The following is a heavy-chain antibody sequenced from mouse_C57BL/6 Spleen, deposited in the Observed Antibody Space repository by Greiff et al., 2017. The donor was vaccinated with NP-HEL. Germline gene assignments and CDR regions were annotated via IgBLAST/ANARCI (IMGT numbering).Heavy chain of an antibody. V-gene: IGHV1-26*01. CDR2: INPNNGGT. CDR1: GYTFTDYY. J-gene: IGHJ1*03. D-gene: IGHD1-1*01. CDR3: ASPYYGSSPHWYFDV. Sequence: EVQLQQSGPELVKPGASVKISCKASGYTFTDYYMNWVKQSHGKSLEWIGDINPNNGGTSYNQQFKGKATLTVDKSSSTAYMELRSLTSEDSAVYYCASPYYGSSPHWYFDVWGTGTTVTVSS.